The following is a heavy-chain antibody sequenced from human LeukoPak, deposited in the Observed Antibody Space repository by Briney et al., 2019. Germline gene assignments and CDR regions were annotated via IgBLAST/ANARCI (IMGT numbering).Heavy chain of an antibody. CDR1: GGSIISGGHY. CDR3: ARASMVRGVRRFDP. D-gene: IGHD3-10*01. J-gene: IGHJ5*02. CDR2: IYYSGST. Sequence: SETLSLTCTVSGGSIISGGHYWSWIRQHPGKGLEWIGYIYYSGSTYYNPSLKSRVTISVDTSKNQFSLKLSSVTAADTAVYYCARASMVRGVRRFDPWGQGTLVTVSS. V-gene: IGHV4-31*03.